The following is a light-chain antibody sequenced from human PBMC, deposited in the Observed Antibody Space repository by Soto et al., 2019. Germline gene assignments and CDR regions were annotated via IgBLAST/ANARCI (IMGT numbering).Light chain of an antibody. CDR3: QKYNNWLGT. V-gene: IGKV3-15*01. CDR1: QSVSTS. CDR2: GAS. Sequence: EIVITQTPATLSVSPGERATLSCRASQSVSTSLAWYQQKPGQAPRLLIFGASARATGIPARFSGSGSGTEFTLTISSLQSEDFAVYYCQKYNNWLGTFGQGTKVEIK. J-gene: IGKJ1*01.